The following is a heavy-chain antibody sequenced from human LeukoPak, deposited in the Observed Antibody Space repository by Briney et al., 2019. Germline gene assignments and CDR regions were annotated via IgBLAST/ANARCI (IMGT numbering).Heavy chain of an antibody. CDR1: GYTFTSYG. V-gene: IGHV1-18*01. D-gene: IGHD1-26*01. Sequence: PKASVKVSCKASGYTFTSYGISWVRQAPGQGLEWMGWISAYNGNTNYAQKLQGRVTMTTDTSTSTAYMELRSLRSDDTAVYYCAVQWELLGGYLVDYWGQGTLVTVSS. CDR2: ISAYNGNT. CDR3: AVQWELLGGYLVDY. J-gene: IGHJ4*02.